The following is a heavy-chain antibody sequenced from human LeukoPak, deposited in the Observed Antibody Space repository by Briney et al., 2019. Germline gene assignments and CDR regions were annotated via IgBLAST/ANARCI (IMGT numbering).Heavy chain of an antibody. Sequence: GGSLRLSCAASGFTFSYYAMSWVRQAPGKGLEWVSAISGSGGSTYYADSVKGRFTISRDNSKNTLYLQMNSQRAEDTAVYYCAKDPSIVGARMSDPWGQGTLVTVSS. D-gene: IGHD1-26*01. CDR2: ISGSGGST. V-gene: IGHV3-23*01. CDR3: AKDPSIVGARMSDP. J-gene: IGHJ5*02. CDR1: GFTFSYYA.